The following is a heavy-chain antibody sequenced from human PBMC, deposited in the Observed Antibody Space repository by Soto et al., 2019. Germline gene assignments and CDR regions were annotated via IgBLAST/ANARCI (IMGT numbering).Heavy chain of an antibody. J-gene: IGHJ3*01. CDR1: EFTISPYW. D-gene: IGHD7-27*01. V-gene: IGHV3-7*01. Sequence: PGGSLRLSCAASEFTISPYWMTWVRQSPGKGLEFVASRKEDGSVKYYMDSVKGRFTISRDNAKHSLYLQMNSLTVEDTAVYYCGTDHWGGAFDLWGQGTTVTVSS. CDR2: RKEDGSVK. CDR3: GTDHWGGAFDL.